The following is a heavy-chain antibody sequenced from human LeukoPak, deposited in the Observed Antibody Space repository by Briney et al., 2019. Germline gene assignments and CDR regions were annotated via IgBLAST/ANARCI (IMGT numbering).Heavy chain of an antibody. Sequence: SETLSLTCTVSGGSISSYYWSWIRQPLGKGLEWIGYIYYSGSTNYNPSLKSRVTISVDTSKNQFSLKLSSVTAADTAVYYCARVGELYYFDYWGQGTLVTVSS. D-gene: IGHD2-15*01. CDR1: GGSISSYY. J-gene: IGHJ4*02. CDR2: IYYSGST. V-gene: IGHV4-59*01. CDR3: ARVGELYYFDY.